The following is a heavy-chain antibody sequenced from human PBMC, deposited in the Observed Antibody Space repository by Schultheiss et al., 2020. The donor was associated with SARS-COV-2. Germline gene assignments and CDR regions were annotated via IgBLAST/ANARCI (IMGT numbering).Heavy chain of an antibody. CDR2: ISYDGRSQ. D-gene: IGHD4-23*01. V-gene: IGHV3-30*03. J-gene: IGHJ6*02. CDR3: AGAPAWTTVAHYGVDV. CDR1: GFKFGG. Sequence: GGSLRLSCAASGFKFGGYGGYGMHWVRQLPGKGLEWLAVISYDGRSQYYADSVKGRFTISRDNDKNILYLQMNSLKTEDTAIYYCAGAPAWTTVAHYGVDVWGQGTMVTVSS.